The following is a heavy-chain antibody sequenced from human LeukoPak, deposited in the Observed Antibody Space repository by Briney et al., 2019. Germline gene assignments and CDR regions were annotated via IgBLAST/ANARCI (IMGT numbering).Heavy chain of an antibody. Sequence: GGSLRLSCAASGFTFSDYYMSWIRQAPGKGLEWVSAISGSGGSTYYADSVKGRFTISRDNSKNTLYLQMNSLRAEDTAVYYCAKDPNYYGSGSYGPWGQGTLVTVSS. V-gene: IGHV3-23*01. CDR3: AKDPNYYGSGSYGP. CDR1: GFTFSDYY. J-gene: IGHJ5*02. CDR2: ISGSGGST. D-gene: IGHD3-10*01.